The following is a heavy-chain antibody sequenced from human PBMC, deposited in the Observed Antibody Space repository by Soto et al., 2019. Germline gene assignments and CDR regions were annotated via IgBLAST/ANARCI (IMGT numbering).Heavy chain of an antibody. J-gene: IGHJ6*03. V-gene: IGHV6-1*01. CDR1: GDSVSSNSAG. CDR2: THYQSKWYY. D-gene: IGHD1-1*01. Sequence: QVPLQQSSPGLVKPSQALSLTCDISGDSVSSNSAGWNGIRQTPSRGLEWLGRTHYQSKWYYTYAASGDSRITGNPDTSKHQFALQANSVTPEDTAVYYCERGSWDDVSGHYYMDVGDKGATVTVS. CDR3: ERGSWDDVSGHYYMDV.